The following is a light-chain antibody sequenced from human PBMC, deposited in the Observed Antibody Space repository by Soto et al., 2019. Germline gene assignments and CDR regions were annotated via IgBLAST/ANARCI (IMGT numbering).Light chain of an antibody. CDR2: AAS. CDR3: QQSYSTLT. J-gene: IGKJ3*01. CDR1: QSGSTY. V-gene: IGKV1-39*01. Sequence: DIQMTQSPSSLSASVGDRVTITCRASQSGSTYLNWYQQKPGKAPKLLIYAASSLHSGVPSRFSGSGSGTDLTLTIRSLQPEDFATYYCQQSYSTLTFGPGTKVVIK.